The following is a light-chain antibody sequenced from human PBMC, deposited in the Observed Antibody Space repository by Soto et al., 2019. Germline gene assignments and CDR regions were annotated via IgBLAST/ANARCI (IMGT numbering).Light chain of an antibody. CDR1: QSVSSTF. J-gene: IGKJ1*01. V-gene: IGKV3-20*01. CDR3: QQFDSSVT. CDR2: GAS. Sequence: EIVLTQSPGSLSLSPGERATLSCRASQSVSSTFFAWYQQRPGQAPRLLMYGASSRATGIPERFGGSGSGTDFTLAIGRLEPEDFAVYYCQQFDSSVTFGQGTKVEIK.